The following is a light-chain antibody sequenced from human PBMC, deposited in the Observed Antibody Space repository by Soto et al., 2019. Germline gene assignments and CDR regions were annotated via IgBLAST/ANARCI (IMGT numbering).Light chain of an antibody. CDR1: QGISSY. J-gene: IGKJ4*01. CDR2: AAS. Sequence: RMTQSPSSLSPSPGDIVTITCRASQGISSYLAWYQQKPGKAPKLLIYAASTLQSGVPSRFSGSGSGTDFTLTISCLQSEDFATYYCQQYDSYPLTFGGGTKVDIK. CDR3: QQYDSYPLT. V-gene: IGKV1-8*01.